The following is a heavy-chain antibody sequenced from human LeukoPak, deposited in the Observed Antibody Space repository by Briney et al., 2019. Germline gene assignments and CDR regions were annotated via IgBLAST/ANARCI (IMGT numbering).Heavy chain of an antibody. J-gene: IGHJ4*02. CDR2: IYTSGST. Sequence: SETLSLTCTVSGGSINSGSYYWSWIRQPAGKGLEWIGRIYTSGSTNYNPSLKSRVTISVDTSKNQFSLKLSSVTAADTAVYYCARVRRVRGCSGGSCYSEFDYWGQGTLVTVSS. V-gene: IGHV4-61*02. CDR3: ARVRRVRGCSGGSCYSEFDY. CDR1: GGSINSGSYY. D-gene: IGHD2-15*01.